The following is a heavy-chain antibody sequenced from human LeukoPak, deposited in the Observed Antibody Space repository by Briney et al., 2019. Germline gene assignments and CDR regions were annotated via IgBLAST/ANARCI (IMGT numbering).Heavy chain of an antibody. CDR3: ANTGSYSLY. CDR1: GFSLGDYA. CDR2: IRSKAYGGTT. J-gene: IGHJ4*02. Sequence: GGSLRVSCIASGFSLGDYAMSWVRQAPGKGLEWVGFIRSKAYGGTTESAASVHGRFTISRDDSKSIAYLQMNSLRVEDTAVYYCANTGSYSLYWGQGTLVTVSS. D-gene: IGHD1-1*01. V-gene: IGHV3-49*04.